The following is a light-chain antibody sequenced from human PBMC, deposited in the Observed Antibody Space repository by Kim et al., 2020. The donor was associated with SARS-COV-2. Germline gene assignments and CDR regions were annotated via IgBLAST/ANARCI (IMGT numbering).Light chain of an antibody. V-gene: IGLV1-47*01. Sequence: PVHRVSISCAGRISNIQNNYAHWFQQLPGMAPNLLLFRNDQRPSGVPDRFSGSKSGASASLAISGLRFEDEADYFCAAWDDTRGWVFGGGTQLTVL. CDR2: RND. CDR3: AAWDDTRGWV. J-gene: IGLJ3*02. CDR1: ISNIQNNY.